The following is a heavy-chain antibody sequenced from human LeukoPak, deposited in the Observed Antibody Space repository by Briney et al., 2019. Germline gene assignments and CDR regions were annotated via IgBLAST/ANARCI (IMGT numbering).Heavy chain of an antibody. V-gene: IGHV3-21*01. CDR3: ARPPSTSAWSNSVDD. D-gene: IGHD6-19*01. CDR1: GFIFSSNS. J-gene: IGHJ4*02. CDR2: ISGSSSNK. Sequence: GGSLRLSCAASGFIFSSNSMNWVRQAPGKALEWVASISGSSSNKYYADSVQGRFTISRDNAKNSLYLQMGSLRAEDTAVYYCARPPSTSAWSNSVDDWGQGTLVTVSS.